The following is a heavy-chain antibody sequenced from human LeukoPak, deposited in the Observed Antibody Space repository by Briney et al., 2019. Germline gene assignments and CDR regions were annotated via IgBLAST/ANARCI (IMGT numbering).Heavy chain of an antibody. Sequence: GGSLRLSCAASGLTVSSNCMSWVRQAPGKGLEWVSFIYSGGDTYYADSVKGRFTISRDNSKNTLYLQMNSLRVEDTAVYYCARDWYHAIDYWGQGTLVTVSS. CDR2: IYSGGDT. D-gene: IGHD2-2*01. CDR1: GLTVSSNC. CDR3: ARDWYHAIDY. J-gene: IGHJ4*02. V-gene: IGHV3-53*01.